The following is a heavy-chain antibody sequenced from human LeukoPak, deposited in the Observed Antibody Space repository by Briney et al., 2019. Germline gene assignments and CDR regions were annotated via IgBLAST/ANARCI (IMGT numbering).Heavy chain of an antibody. J-gene: IGHJ4*02. Sequence: PGGSLTLSCAASGFTFSSYSMNWVRQAPGKGLEWVSSISSSSSYIYYADSVKGRFTITRDNAKNSLYLQMNSLRAEDTAVYYCARDSDYGDYFDYWGQGTLVTVSS. V-gene: IGHV3-21*01. CDR2: ISSSSSYI. D-gene: IGHD4-17*01. CDR1: GFTFSSYS. CDR3: ARDSDYGDYFDY.